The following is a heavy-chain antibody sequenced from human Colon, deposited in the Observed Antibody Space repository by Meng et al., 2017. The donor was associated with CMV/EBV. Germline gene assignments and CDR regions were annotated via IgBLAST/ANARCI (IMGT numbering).Heavy chain of an antibody. J-gene: IGHJ1*01. CDR3: ARDRSSWYPYFQH. V-gene: IGHV3-30*04. CDR1: GFTFSSYA. D-gene: IGHD6-13*01. Sequence: GESLKISCAASGFTFSSYAMHWVRQAPGKGLEWVAVISYDGSNKYYADSVKGRFTISRDNSKNTLYLQMNSLRAGDTAVYYCARDRSSWYPYFQHWGQGTLVTVSS. CDR2: ISYDGSNK.